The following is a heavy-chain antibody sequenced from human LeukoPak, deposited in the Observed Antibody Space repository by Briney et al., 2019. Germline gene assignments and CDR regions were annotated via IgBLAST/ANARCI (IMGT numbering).Heavy chain of an antibody. CDR2: ISSSSSYI. V-gene: IGHV3-21*05. CDR1: GFTFSSYE. J-gene: IGHJ6*04. D-gene: IGHD6-13*01. Sequence: PGGSLRLSCAASGFTFSSYEMNWVRQAPGKGLEWVSYISSSSSYIYYADSVKGRFTISRDNAKNSLYLQMNSLRAEDTAVYYCARIAAAGLYYYYGMDVWGKGTTVTVSS. CDR3: ARIAAAGLYYYYGMDV.